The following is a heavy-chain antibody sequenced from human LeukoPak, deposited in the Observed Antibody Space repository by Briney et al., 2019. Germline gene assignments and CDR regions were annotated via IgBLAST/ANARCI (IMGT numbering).Heavy chain of an antibody. Sequence: GGSLRLSCAASGFTFSSYAIHWVRQAPGKGLEWVAVISYDGSYKSYADSVKGRFTISRDNSKNTLYLQMNSLRPDDTAVYYCARTPGSYSTFDYWGQGTLVTVSS. D-gene: IGHD1-26*01. V-gene: IGHV3-30*04. CDR2: ISYDGSYK. J-gene: IGHJ4*02. CDR3: ARTPGSYSTFDY. CDR1: GFTFSSYA.